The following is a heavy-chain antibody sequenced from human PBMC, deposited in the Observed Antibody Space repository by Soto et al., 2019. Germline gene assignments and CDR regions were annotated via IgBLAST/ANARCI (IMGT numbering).Heavy chain of an antibody. D-gene: IGHD6-13*01. J-gene: IGHJ4*02. CDR3: ARGRKGFSSSCYVD. V-gene: IGHV4-34*01. CDR2: INDSGGT. CDR1: GGSFSGYY. Sequence: KASETLSLTCAVYGGSFSGYYWTWIRQPPGKGLEWIGEINDSGGTDYNPSLKSRVTISLDTSKNQLSLKLSSETAADTAVYYCARGRKGFSSSCYVDWGQGTLVTVSS.